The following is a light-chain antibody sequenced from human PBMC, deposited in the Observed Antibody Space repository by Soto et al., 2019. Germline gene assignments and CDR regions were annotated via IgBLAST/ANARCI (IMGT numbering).Light chain of an antibody. CDR3: QKNGSSFT. V-gene: IGKV3-20*01. CDR1: QTVSSSY. J-gene: IGKJ3*01. Sequence: TQSLATLSVSPGERATLSCRASQTVSSSYLAWYQQKRDQAPSRLIYAASSRATGIPDRFSGSVSGTDFTLTVSSLEIEDFAVYYSQKNGSSFTFGPATKVVS. CDR2: AAS.